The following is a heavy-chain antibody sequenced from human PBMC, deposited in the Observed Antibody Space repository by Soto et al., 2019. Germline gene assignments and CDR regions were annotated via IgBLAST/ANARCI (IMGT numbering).Heavy chain of an antibody. J-gene: IGHJ4*02. V-gene: IGHV4-34*01. CDR1: GGSFSGYY. D-gene: IGHD1-1*01. Sequence: QVQLQQWGAGLLKPSETLSLTCAVYGGSFSGYYWSWIRQPPGKGLEWIGEINHSGSTNYNPSLKGRVTMSVDTSKTQFSLSLISLTAADTAVYYCARVHNWYLQPYFDSWGQGTLSPSPQ. CDR2: INHSGST. CDR3: ARVHNWYLQPYFDS.